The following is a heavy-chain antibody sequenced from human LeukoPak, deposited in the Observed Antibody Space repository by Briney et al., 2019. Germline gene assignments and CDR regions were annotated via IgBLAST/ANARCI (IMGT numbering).Heavy chain of an antibody. V-gene: IGHV3-7*01. J-gene: IGHJ4*02. CDR1: GFTFSNHG. CDR3: AREDYDSSGYDY. Sequence: GGTLRLSCAASGFTFSNHGMNWVRQAPGKGLEWVANIKQDGSEKYYVDSVKGRFTISRDNAKNSLYLQMNSLRAEDTAVYYCAREDYDSSGYDYWGQGMLVTVSS. D-gene: IGHD3-22*01. CDR2: IKQDGSEK.